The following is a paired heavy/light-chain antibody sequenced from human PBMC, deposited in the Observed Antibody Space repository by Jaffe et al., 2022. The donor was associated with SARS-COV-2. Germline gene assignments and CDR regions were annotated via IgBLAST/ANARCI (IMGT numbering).Light chain of an antibody. CDR3: QAWDSTVV. Sequence: SYELTQSPSVSVSPGQTASITCSGDRLGDKYACWYQQKPGQSPVLVIYQNSKRPSGIPERFSGSNSGNTATLTISGTQAMDEADYYCQAWDSTVVFGGGTKLTVL. V-gene: IGLV3-1*01. CDR2: QNS. J-gene: IGLJ2*01. CDR1: RLGDKY.
Heavy chain of an antibody. D-gene: IGHD6-19*01. CDR3: ARGLYNRGNIAVALYYFDY. J-gene: IGHJ4*02. V-gene: IGHV4-61*02. CDR2: IYASGST. CDR1: GGPISSGSYY. Sequence: QVQLQESGPGLVKPSQTLSLTCTVSGGPISSGSYYWSWIRQPAGGGLEWIGRIYASGSTSYNPSLKSRVTISLDTSNNQFSLRLSSVTAADTAVYYCARGLYNRGNIAVALYYFDYWGQGTLVTVSS.